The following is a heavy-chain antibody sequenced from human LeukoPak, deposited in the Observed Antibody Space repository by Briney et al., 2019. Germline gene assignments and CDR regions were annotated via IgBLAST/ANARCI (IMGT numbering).Heavy chain of an antibody. D-gene: IGHD5-24*01. J-gene: IGHJ6*03. CDR2: IYTSGST. CDR1: GGSISSSSYY. V-gene: IGHV4-61*02. Sequence: PSETLSLTCTVSGGSISSSSYYWSWIRQPAGKGLEWIGRIYTSGSTNYNPSLKSRVTMSVDTSKNQFSLKLSSVTAADTAVYYCARESRVTVENYYYYYMDVWGKGTTVTISS. CDR3: ARESRVTVENYYYYYMDV.